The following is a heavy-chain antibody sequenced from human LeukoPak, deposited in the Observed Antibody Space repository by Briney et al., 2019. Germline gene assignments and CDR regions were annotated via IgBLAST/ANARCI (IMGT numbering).Heavy chain of an antibody. D-gene: IGHD3-10*01. Sequence: GESLKISCKGSGYSFTSYWIGWVRQMPGKGLEWMGIIYPGDSDTRYSPSFQGQVTISADKSISTAYLQWSSLKASDTAMYYCARGLGVWSPPNWFDPWGQGTLVTVSS. CDR1: GYSFTSYW. J-gene: IGHJ5*02. V-gene: IGHV5-51*01. CDR2: IYPGDSDT. CDR3: ARGLGVWSPPNWFDP.